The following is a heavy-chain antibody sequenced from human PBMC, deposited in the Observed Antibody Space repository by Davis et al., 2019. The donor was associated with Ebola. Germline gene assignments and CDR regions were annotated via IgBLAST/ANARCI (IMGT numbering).Heavy chain of an antibody. D-gene: IGHD3-10*01. V-gene: IGHV3-11*01. CDR3: ARDRPHYYGSGKDGMDV. CDR2: ISSSGSTI. CDR1: GFTFSDYY. J-gene: IGHJ6*02. Sequence: GESLKISCAASGFTFSDYYMSWIRQAPGKGLEWVSYISSSGSTIYCADSVKGRFTISRDNAKNSLYLQMNSLRAEDTAVYYCARDRPHYYGSGKDGMDVWGQGTTVTVSS.